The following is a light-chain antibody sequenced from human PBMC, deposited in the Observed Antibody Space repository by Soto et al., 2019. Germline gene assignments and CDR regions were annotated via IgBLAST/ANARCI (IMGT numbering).Light chain of an antibody. J-gene: IGLJ1*01. CDR3: SSYTTSSSYV. CDR1: SSDVGGYIY. CDR2: DVT. Sequence: HSAVTQPASVSGSTGQSITISCTGTSSDVGGYIYVSWYQQHPGKAPKLMIYDVTSRPSGVSYRFSGSKSGNTASLTISGLQAEDEADYYCSSYTTSSSYVFGTGTKVTVL. V-gene: IGLV2-14*01.